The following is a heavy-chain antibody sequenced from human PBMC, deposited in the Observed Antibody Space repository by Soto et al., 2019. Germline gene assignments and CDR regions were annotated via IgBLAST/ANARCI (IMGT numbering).Heavy chain of an antibody. V-gene: IGHV1-2*04. CDR3: AREFAYCGGDCYPRDAFDI. Sequence: PSVKVSCKASGYTFTGYYMHWVRQAPGQGLEWMGWINPNSGGTNYAQKFQGWVTMTRDTSISTAYMELSRLRSDDTAVYYCAREFAYCGGDCYPRDAFDIWGQGTMVTVSS. CDR2: INPNSGGT. CDR1: GYTFTGYY. D-gene: IGHD2-21*02. J-gene: IGHJ3*02.